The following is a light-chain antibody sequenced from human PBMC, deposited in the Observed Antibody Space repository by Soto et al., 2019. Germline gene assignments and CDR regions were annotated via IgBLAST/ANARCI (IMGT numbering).Light chain of an antibody. CDR2: AAS. V-gene: IGKV1-39*01. Sequence: DIQMTQSPSSLYASVGDRVTITCRASQSIGTYLNWYLQKPGKAPQLLIHAASSLQTGFPSRFNRSGSGTESALTISSLQPEDFASFHCPQSFSTPPTFGHGTKLAIK. CDR3: PQSFSTPPT. CDR1: QSIGTY. J-gene: IGKJ2*01.